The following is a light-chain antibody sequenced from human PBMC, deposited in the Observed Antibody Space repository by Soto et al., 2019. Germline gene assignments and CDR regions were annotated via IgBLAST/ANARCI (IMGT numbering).Light chain of an antibody. V-gene: IGKV1-39*01. CDR3: QQSYSTPYT. Sequence: DIQMTQSPSFLSASLGDRVTITCRASQTISSFLYWYQQRPGKAPKLLIYATSNLHSGVPPRFSGAGSGTDFTLTINSLQPEDFATYYCQQSYSTPYTFGQGTKL. CDR2: ATS. CDR1: QTISSF. J-gene: IGKJ2*01.